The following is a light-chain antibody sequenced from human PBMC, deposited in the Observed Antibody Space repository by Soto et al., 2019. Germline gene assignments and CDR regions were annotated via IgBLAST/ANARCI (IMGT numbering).Light chain of an antibody. Sequence: DIQMTQSPSSLSASVGDRVTITCRSSQSISSYLNWYQQKPGKAPKLLIYAASSLQSGVPSRFSGSGSGSDFTITISSLQPEDFATYYCQQSYSTPITFGKRTRLEIK. V-gene: IGKV1-39*01. CDR2: AAS. J-gene: IGKJ5*01. CDR1: QSISSY. CDR3: QQSYSTPIT.